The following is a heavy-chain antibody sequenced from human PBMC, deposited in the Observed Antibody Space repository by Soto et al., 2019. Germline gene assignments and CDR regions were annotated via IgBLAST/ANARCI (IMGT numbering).Heavy chain of an antibody. J-gene: IGHJ4*02. Sequence: ASVKVSCKASGGTFSSYAISWVRQAPGQGLEWMGGIIPIFGTANYAQKFQGRVTITADESTSTAYMELSSLRSEDTAVYYCARVNRDYYDSSGYSRPFDYWGQGTLVTV. V-gene: IGHV1-69*13. CDR2: IIPIFGTA. CDR3: ARVNRDYYDSSGYSRPFDY. D-gene: IGHD3-22*01. CDR1: GGTFSSYA.